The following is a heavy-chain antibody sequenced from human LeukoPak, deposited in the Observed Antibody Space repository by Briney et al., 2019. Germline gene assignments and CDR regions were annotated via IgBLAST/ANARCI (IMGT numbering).Heavy chain of an antibody. Sequence: SQTLSLTCTVSGGSISSGSYYWSWIRQPAGKGLEWIGRIYTSGSTNYNPSLKSRVTISVDTSKNQFSLKLSSVTAADTAVYYCARDLYSSGWYGENLYYYMDVWGKGTTVTVSS. CDR2: IYTSGST. D-gene: IGHD6-19*01. V-gene: IGHV4-61*02. J-gene: IGHJ6*03. CDR1: GGSISSGSYY. CDR3: ARDLYSSGWYGENLYYYMDV.